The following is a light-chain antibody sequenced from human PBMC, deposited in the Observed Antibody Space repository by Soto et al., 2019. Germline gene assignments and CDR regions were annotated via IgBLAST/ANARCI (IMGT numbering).Light chain of an antibody. CDR1: QSVSTN. CDR2: GAS. CDR3: QQFHNWPPIT. V-gene: IGKV3-15*01. J-gene: IGKJ5*01. Sequence: EIVMTQSPATLSVSPGARATLSCRASQSVSTNLAWYQQKPGQAPRLLIYGASTRAPGLPARFRGRGSGPAFTLTISSLQSEDFAVYYCQQFHNWPPITFGQGTRLEIK.